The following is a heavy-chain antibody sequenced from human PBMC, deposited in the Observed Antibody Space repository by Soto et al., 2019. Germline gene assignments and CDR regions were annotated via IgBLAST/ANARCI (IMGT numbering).Heavy chain of an antibody. V-gene: IGHV1-8*01. J-gene: IGHJ4*02. D-gene: IGHD4-17*01. CDR3: ARTLYGDNVDY. CDR1: GYTFTSYD. Sequence: QVQLVQSGAEVKKPGASVKVSCKASGYTFTSYDINWVRQATGQGLEWMGWMNPNSGNTGYAKKCQGRVNITRNTSISTDYMELSSLRSEDTAVYYCARTLYGDNVDYWGQGTLVTVSS. CDR2: MNPNSGNT.